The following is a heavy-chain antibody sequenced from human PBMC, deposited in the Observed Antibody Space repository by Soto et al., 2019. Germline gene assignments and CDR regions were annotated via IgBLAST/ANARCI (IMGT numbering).Heavy chain of an antibody. D-gene: IGHD6-19*01. CDR1: GYTFTSYA. Sequence: GASVKVSCKASGYTFTSYAMHWVRQAPGQRLEWIGWINAGNGNTKYSQKFQGRVTITRDTSASTAYMELSSLRSEDTAVYYCARGGYSSGWGPYYYYYSGMDVWGQGTTVTVYS. CDR2: INAGNGNT. V-gene: IGHV1-3*01. J-gene: IGHJ6*02. CDR3: ARGGYSSGWGPYYYYYSGMDV.